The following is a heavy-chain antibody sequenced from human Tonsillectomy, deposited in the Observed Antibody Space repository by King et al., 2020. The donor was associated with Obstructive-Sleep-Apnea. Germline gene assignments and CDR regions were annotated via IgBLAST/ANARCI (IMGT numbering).Heavy chain of an antibody. J-gene: IGHJ2*01. CDR2: IYSGGST. D-gene: IGHD6-19*01. CDR3: ARVISIEVEAPLWYFDL. Sequence: VQLVESGGGLVQPGGSLRLSCAASGFIVSGNYMSWVRQAPGKGLEWVSVIYSGGSTYHADSVKGRFAISRDNSKNTLYLHMISLRAEDTAVYYWARVISIEVEAPLWYFDLWGRGTLVTVSS. V-gene: IGHV3-53*04. CDR1: GFIVSGNY.